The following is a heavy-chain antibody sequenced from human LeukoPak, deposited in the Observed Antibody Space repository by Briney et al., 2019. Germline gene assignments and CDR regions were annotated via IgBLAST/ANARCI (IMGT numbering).Heavy chain of an antibody. CDR1: GYTFTSYG. J-gene: IGHJ4*02. CDR2: ISAYNGNT. V-gene: IGHV1-18*01. CDR3: ARERVNYYDSSGYYEDFDY. Sequence: ASVKVSCKASGYTFTSYGISWVRQAPGQGLEWMGWISAYNGNTNYAQKLQGRVTMTTDTSTSTAYMELRSLRSDDTAVYYCARERVNYYDSSGYYEDFDYWGQGTLVTVSS. D-gene: IGHD3-22*01.